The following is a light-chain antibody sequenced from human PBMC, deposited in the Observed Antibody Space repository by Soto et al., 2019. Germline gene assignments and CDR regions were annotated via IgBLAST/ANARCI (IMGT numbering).Light chain of an antibody. Sequence: QTVVTQEPSLTVSPGGTVTLTCGSSTGAVTSGHYPYWFQQKPGQAPRTLIYDTSNKHSWTPARFSGSLLGGKAALTLSGAQPEDEAEYSRLLPFCGARVFGGGTKLTVL. J-gene: IGLJ3*02. V-gene: IGLV7-46*01. CDR3: LLPFCGARV. CDR1: TGAVTSGHY. CDR2: DTS.